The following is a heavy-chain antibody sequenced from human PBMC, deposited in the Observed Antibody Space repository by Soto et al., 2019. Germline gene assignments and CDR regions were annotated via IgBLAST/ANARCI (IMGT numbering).Heavy chain of an antibody. V-gene: IGHV1-18*04. CDR1: GYTFTSYG. J-gene: IGHJ4*02. D-gene: IGHD6-6*01. CDR3: ERPSYRSSSTPDFDY. CDR2: ISAYNGNT. Sequence: ASVKVSCKASGYTFTSYGISWVRQAPGQGLEWMGWISAYNGNTNYAQKLQGRVTMTTDTSTSTAYMELRSLRSDDTAVYYCERPSYRSSSTPDFDYWGQGTLVTVSS.